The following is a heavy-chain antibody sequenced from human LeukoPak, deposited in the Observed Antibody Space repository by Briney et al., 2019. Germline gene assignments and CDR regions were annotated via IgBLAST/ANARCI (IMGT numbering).Heavy chain of an antibody. CDR2: IYHSGST. Sequence: SQTLSLTCAVSGGSISSGGYSWSWIRQPPGKGLEWIGYIYHSGSTYYNPSLKSRVTISVDRSKNQFSLKLSSVTAADTAVYYCARGRGGYCSSTSRPPYYFDYWGQGTLVTVSS. D-gene: IGHD2-2*01. CDR3: ARGRGGYCSSTSRPPYYFDY. J-gene: IGHJ4*02. V-gene: IGHV4-30-2*01. CDR1: GGSISSGGYS.